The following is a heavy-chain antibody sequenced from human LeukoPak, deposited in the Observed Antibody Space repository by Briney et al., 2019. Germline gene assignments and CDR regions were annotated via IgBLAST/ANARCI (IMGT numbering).Heavy chain of an antibody. CDR2: ISLSGST. V-gene: IGHV4-61*09. Sequence: PSQTLSLTCTVSGGSIGSGNYYWSWIRQPAGKGLEWIGHISLSGSTNYNPSLKSRVTISIDTSRNQFSLEMTSVTAADTAVYYCVRTGYCHNTNCYYFDYWGQGTLVTVSS. J-gene: IGHJ4*02. D-gene: IGHD2-2*01. CDR1: GGSIGSGNYY. CDR3: VRTGYCHNTNCYYFDY.